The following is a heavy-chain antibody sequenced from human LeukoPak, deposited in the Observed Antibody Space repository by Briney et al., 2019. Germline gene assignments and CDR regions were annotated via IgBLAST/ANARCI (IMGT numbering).Heavy chain of an antibody. D-gene: IGHD3-3*01. Sequence: ASVKVSCKASGYTFTSCGISWVRQAPGQGLEWMGWISAYNGNTNYAQKLQGRVTMTTDTSTSTAYMELRSLRSDDTAVYYCARAAENTIFGVVIIPYWFDPWGQGTLVTVSS. J-gene: IGHJ5*02. CDR3: ARAAENTIFGVVIIPYWFDP. V-gene: IGHV1-18*01. CDR2: ISAYNGNT. CDR1: GYTFTSCG.